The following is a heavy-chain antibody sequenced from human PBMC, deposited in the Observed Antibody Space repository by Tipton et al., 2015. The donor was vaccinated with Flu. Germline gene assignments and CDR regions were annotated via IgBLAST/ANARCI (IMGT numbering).Heavy chain of an antibody. V-gene: IGHV1-18*01. D-gene: IGHD3-16*01. CDR2: INAYNGNT. CDR3: ARGGDMNV. CDR1: GGTFRRHP. Sequence: QLVQSGAEVKKSGSSVRVSCKASGGTFRRHPFSWVRQAPGQGLEWMGWINAYNGNTNYAQSLQGRVTMTTDTSTSTAYMELRGLISDDTAVYYCARGGDMNVWGQGTTVSVAS. J-gene: IGHJ6*02.